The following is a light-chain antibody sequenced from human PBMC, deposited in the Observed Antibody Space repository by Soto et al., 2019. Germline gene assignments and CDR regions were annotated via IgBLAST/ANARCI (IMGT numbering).Light chain of an antibody. CDR1: QSISNY. CDR3: PQSYKTPLT. Sequence: DIQMTQSPSSLSASVGDRVTITCRASQSISNYLNWYQQKPGKAPKLLIYAASSLQSGVPSRFSGSGSGTDFTLTISILQPEDFASYYCPQSYKTPLTFGGGTKVEI. V-gene: IGKV1-39*01. CDR2: AAS. J-gene: IGKJ4*01.